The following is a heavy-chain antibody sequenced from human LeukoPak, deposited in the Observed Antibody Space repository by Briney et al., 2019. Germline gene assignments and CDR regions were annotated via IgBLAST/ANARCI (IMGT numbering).Heavy chain of an antibody. CDR3: ASQTYYYDSSGALSY. CDR2: IYHSGST. J-gene: IGHJ4*02. D-gene: IGHD3-22*01. V-gene: IGHV4-4*02. CDR1: GGSISSSNW. Sequence: KASGTLSPTCAVSGGSISSSNWWSWVRQPPGKGLEWIGEIYHSGSTNYNPSLKSRVTISVDKSKNQFSLKLSSVTAADTAVYYCASQTYYYDSSGALSYWGQGTLVTVSS.